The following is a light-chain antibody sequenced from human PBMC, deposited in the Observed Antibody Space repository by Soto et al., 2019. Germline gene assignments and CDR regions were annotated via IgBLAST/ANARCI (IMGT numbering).Light chain of an antibody. V-gene: IGKV3-20*01. CDR3: QQSGSSPLFT. Sequence: EIVLTQSPGTLSLSPGERATLSCRASQRVSSSYLAWYQQKPGQAPRLLIYGASSRATGIPDRFSGSGSGTDFTLTISRLEPEDFAVYYCQQSGSSPLFTFGPGTKVDIK. CDR1: QRVSSSY. J-gene: IGKJ3*01. CDR2: GAS.